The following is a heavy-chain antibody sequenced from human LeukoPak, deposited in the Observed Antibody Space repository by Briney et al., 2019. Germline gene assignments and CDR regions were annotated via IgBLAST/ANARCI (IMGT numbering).Heavy chain of an antibody. J-gene: IGHJ3*01. CDR2: ITSRGTNT. Sequence: PGGSLRLSCAASGFTFSSYGMSWVRQAPGKGLEWVSSITSRGTNTYYADSVKGRSSISRDNSRNTVHLQMNRMRAEDTAVYYCARGGAFDLWGQGTLVTVSS. CDR1: GFTFSSYG. CDR3: ARGGAFDL. V-gene: IGHV3-23*05. D-gene: IGHD3-10*01.